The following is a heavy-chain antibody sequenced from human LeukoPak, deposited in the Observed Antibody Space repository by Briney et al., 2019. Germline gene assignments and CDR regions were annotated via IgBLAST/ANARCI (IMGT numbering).Heavy chain of an antibody. V-gene: IGHV3-53*01. CDR2: IYSGVST. J-gene: IGHJ4*02. CDR3: ATTVPLGDFHY. CDR1: GFTFSSYW. Sequence: GGSLRLSCAASGFTFSSYWMSWVRQAPGKGLEWVSFIYSGVSTYYTASVPCRFAIPRDNSKNTLYLQMNSLGAEDTSVYYCATTVPLGDFHYEGERTLVTVSS. D-gene: IGHD7-27*01.